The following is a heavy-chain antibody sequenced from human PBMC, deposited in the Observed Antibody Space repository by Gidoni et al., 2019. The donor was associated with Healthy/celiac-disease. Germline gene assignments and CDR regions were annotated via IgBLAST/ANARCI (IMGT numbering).Heavy chain of an antibody. D-gene: IGHD5-18*01. CDR2: IYYSGST. CDR1: GGSISSYY. Sequence: QVQLQESGPGLVKPSETLYLTCTGAGGSISSYYWSWIRQPPGKGLEWIGYIYYSGSTNYNPSLKSRVSISVDTSKTQFSLKLSSVTAADTAVYYCARDLRGGPYVDTAMVAGMDVWGQGTTVTVSS. V-gene: IGHV4-59*01. CDR3: ARDLRGGPYVDTAMVAGMDV. J-gene: IGHJ6*02.